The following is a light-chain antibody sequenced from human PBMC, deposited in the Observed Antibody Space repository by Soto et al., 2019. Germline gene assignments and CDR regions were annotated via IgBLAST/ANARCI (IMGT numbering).Light chain of an antibody. CDR2: DAY. V-gene: IGKV3-11*01. Sequence: EVVLTQSPVTLSLSPGARATLSCRASQSFRGLLAWYQQKPGQAPRLLIYDAYNRATGIPPRFSGSGSGTDFTLTISSLEPADSAVYYCQQRHMWPITFGQGTRLEIK. CDR3: QQRHMWPIT. J-gene: IGKJ5*01. CDR1: QSFRGL.